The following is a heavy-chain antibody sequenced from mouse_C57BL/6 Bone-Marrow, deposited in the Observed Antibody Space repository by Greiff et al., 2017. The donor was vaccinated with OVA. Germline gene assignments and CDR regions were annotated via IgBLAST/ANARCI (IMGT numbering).Heavy chain of an antibody. Sequence: QVQLKQSGPELVKPGASVKISCKASGYAFSSSWMNWVKQRPGKGLEWIGRIYPGDGDTNYNGKFKGKATLTADKSSSTAYMQLSSLTSEDSAVYFCARKGFDYYGDYWGQGTTLTVSS. CDR1: GYAFSSSW. J-gene: IGHJ2*01. CDR2: IYPGDGDT. CDR3: ARKGFDYYGDY. V-gene: IGHV1-82*01. D-gene: IGHD1-1*01.